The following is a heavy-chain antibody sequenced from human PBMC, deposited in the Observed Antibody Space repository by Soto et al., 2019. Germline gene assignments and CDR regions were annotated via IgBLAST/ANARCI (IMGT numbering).Heavy chain of an antibody. D-gene: IGHD3-10*01. CDR2: ISGSGGST. Sequence: EVQLLEFGGGLVQPGGSLRLSCAASGFTFSSYAMSWVRQAPGKGLEWVSAISGSGGSTYYADSVKGRFTISRDNSKNTLYLQMNSLRAEDTAVYYCAKDPDYYGSLRGAFDIWGQGTMVTVSS. CDR1: GFTFSSYA. J-gene: IGHJ3*02. CDR3: AKDPDYYGSLRGAFDI. V-gene: IGHV3-23*01.